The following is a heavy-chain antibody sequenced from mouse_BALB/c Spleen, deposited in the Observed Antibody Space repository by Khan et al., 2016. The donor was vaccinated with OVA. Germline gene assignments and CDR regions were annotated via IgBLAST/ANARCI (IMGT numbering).Heavy chain of an antibody. Sequence: EVQLQESGPGLVKPSQSLSLTCTVTGYSITSGYGWNWIRQFPGNKLEWMGYISYSGSTNYNPSLKNRISITRDTSKNQFFLQLNSVTTEYTATYYCARTARIKYWGQGTTLTFSS. J-gene: IGHJ2*01. V-gene: IGHV3-2*02. CDR2: ISYSGST. CDR1: GYSITSGYG. CDR3: ARTARIKY. D-gene: IGHD1-2*01.